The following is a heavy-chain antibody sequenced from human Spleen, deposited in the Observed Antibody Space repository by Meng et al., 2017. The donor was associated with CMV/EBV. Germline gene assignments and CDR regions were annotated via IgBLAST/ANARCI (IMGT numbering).Heavy chain of an antibody. CDR2: INSDGSST. J-gene: IGHJ4*02. CDR3: ATRMGTGYTND. Sequence: GESLKISCVASGFTFVKYWMHWVRQAPGEGLVWVSRINSDGSSTIYADSVKGRFTISRDNADNSLYLQMNNLRADDTAVYYCATRMGTGYTNDWGQGTLVTVSS. V-gene: IGHV3-74*01. CDR1: GFTFVKYW. D-gene: IGHD6-13*01.